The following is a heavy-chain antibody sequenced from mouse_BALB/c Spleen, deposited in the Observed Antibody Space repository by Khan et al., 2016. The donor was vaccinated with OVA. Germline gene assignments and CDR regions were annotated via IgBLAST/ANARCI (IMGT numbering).Heavy chain of an antibody. J-gene: IGHJ4*01. D-gene: IGHD2-14*01. Sequence: QVQLKQSGPELKKPGETVRISCKASGYTFTTAGMQWVQKMPGKGLKWIGWINTHSGVPKYAEDFKGRFVFSLETSASTAYLQITNLKNEDTATYFCARGGAAFYRNDGGAMDSWGQGTSVTGSS. CDR3: ARGGAAFYRNDGGAMDS. V-gene: IGHV9-4*02. CDR2: INTHSGVP. CDR1: GYTFTTAG.